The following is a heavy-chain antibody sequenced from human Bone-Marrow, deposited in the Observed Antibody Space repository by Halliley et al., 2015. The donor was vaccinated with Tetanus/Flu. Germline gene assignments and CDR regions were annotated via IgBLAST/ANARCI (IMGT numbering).Heavy chain of an antibody. D-gene: IGHD3-9*01. Sequence: GLEWIGSISFPGNTHSNPPLKGRVPISIDTSKNQFSLMLDSVTTADTAMYFCAGDTGGYYNGWGQGSLVTVSS. V-gene: IGHV4-59*01. CDR3: AGDTGGYYNG. CDR2: ISFPGNT. J-gene: IGHJ4*02.